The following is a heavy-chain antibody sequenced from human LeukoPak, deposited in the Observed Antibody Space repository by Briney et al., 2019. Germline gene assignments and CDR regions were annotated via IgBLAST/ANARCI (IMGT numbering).Heavy chain of an antibody. D-gene: IGHD2/OR15-2a*01. CDR3: ARAYLDAFDI. CDR1: GYTFTSYY. CDR2: INPSGGST. V-gene: IGHV1-46*01. J-gene: IGHJ3*02. Sequence: ASVKVSCKASGYTFTSYYMHWVRQAPGRGLEWMGIINPSGGSTSYAQKFQGRVTMTRDMSTSTVDMELSSLRSEDTAVYYCARAYLDAFDIWGQGTMVTVSS.